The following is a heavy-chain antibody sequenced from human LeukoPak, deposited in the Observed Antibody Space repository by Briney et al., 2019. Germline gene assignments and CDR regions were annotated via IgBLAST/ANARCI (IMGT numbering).Heavy chain of an antibody. V-gene: IGHV3-7*01. CDR2: IKQDGSEK. D-gene: IGHD3-22*01. Sequence: GGSLRLSCAASGFTFSSYWMSWVRQAPGKGLEWVANIKQDGSEKYYVDSVKGRFTISRDNAKHSLYLQMNSLRAEDTAVYYCARDAYYYDSRGNFDYWGQGTLVTVSS. CDR3: ARDAYYYDSRGNFDY. CDR1: GFTFSSYW. J-gene: IGHJ4*02.